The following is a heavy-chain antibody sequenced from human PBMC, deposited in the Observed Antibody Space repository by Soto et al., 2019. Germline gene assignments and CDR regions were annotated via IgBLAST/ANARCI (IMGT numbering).Heavy chain of an antibody. CDR1: GFSLSTSGVG. CDR2: IYWDDDK. D-gene: IGHD5-18*01. J-gene: IGHJ4*02. V-gene: IGHV2-5*02. Sequence: SGPTLVNPTQTLTLTCTFSGFSLSTSGVGVGWIRQPPGEALEWLALIYWDDDKRYSPSLKSRLTITKDTSKNQVVLTMTNMDPVDTATYYCARFDSYGPRPDYWGQGTLVTVSS. CDR3: ARFDSYGPRPDY.